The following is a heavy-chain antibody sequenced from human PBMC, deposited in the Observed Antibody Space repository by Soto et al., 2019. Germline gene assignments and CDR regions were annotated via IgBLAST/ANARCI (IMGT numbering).Heavy chain of an antibody. J-gene: IGHJ4*02. CDR2: IKEDGSER. CDR3: TRGHPSIYNY. D-gene: IGHD4-4*01. CDR1: GFTFSNYW. Sequence: PVGSLGLSCADSGFTFSNYWMSWVRQAPGKGLEWVANIKEDGSERCYVDSVKGRFTISRDNAKNSLYLQMTSLRPEDTAVYYCTRGHPSIYNYWGQGTLVTVSS. V-gene: IGHV3-7*01.